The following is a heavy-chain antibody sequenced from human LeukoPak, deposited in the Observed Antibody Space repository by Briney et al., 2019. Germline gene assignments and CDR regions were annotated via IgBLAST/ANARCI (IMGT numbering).Heavy chain of an antibody. V-gene: IGHV3-30*18. CDR1: GFTFSSYG. Sequence: PGGSLRLSCAASGFTFSSYGMHWVRQAPGKGLEWVAVISYDGSNNYYADSVKGRFTISRDNSKNTLYRQMNSLRAEDTAVYYCANTDTGYSSSWSPRSYFDYWGQGTLVTVSS. J-gene: IGHJ4*02. CDR3: ANTDTGYSSSWSPRSYFDY. CDR2: ISYDGSNN. D-gene: IGHD6-13*01.